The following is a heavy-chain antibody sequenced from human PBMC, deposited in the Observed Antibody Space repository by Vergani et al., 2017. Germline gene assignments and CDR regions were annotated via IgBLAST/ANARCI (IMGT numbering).Heavy chain of an antibody. CDR1: GFTFSSYG. J-gene: IGHJ5*02. CDR2: ISYDGSNK. D-gene: IGHD6-13*01. V-gene: IGHV3-30*18. Sequence: QVQLVESGGGVVQPGRSLRLSCAASGFTFSSYGMHWVRQAPGKGLEWVAVISYDGSNKYYADSVKGRFTISRDNSKNTLYLQMNSLRAEDTAVYYCAKDLRIAAAGKTWFDPWGQGSLVTVSS. CDR3: AKDLRIAAAGKTWFDP.